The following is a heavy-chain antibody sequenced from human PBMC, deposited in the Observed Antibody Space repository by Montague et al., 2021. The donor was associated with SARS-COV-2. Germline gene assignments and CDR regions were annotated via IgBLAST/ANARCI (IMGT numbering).Heavy chain of an antibody. D-gene: IGHD2-15*01. J-gene: IGHJ6*02. CDR1: GGSISSSSYY. CDR2: IYYSGST. Sequence: SETLSLTCTVSGGSISSSSYYWGWIRQPPGKGLEWIGSIYYSGSTYYNPSLKSRVTISVDTSKNQFSLKLSSVTAADTAVYYCARGPVDDNCSGGSCYSRDYCGMDVWGQGTTVTVSS. V-gene: IGHV4-39*07. CDR3: ARGPVDDNCSGGSCYSRDYCGMDV.